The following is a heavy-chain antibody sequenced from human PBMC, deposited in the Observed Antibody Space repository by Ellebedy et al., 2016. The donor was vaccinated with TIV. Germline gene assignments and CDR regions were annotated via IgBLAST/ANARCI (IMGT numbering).Heavy chain of an antibody. CDR2: LKQDGSEE. CDR1: GFTFSSYW. Sequence: PGGSLRLSCAASGFTFSSYWMSWVRLAPGRGLEWVANLKQDGSEEYSVDSVKGRFTISRDNDKNSLYLQMNSLRAGDTAVYYCARATTSGYYYEDAFDIWGQGTMVTVSS. D-gene: IGHD3-22*01. J-gene: IGHJ3*02. V-gene: IGHV3-7*01. CDR3: ARATTSGYYYEDAFDI.